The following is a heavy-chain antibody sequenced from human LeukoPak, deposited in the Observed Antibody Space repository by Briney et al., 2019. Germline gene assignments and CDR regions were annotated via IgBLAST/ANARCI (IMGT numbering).Heavy chain of an antibody. D-gene: IGHD1-26*01. V-gene: IGHV1-69*13. Sequence: SVTVSCTASGGTFSSYAISWVRQAPGQGLEWMGGIIPIFGTANYAQKFQGRVTITADESTSTAYMELSSLRSEDTAVYYCARARWELPYYYYGMDVWGQGTTVTVSS. J-gene: IGHJ6*02. CDR1: GGTFSSYA. CDR3: ARARWELPYYYYGMDV. CDR2: IIPIFGTA.